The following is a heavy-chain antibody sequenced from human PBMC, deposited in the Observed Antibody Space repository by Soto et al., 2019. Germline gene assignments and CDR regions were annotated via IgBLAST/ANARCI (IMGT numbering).Heavy chain of an antibody. CDR2: IYYSGST. Sequence: QLQLQESGPGLMKPSETLSLTCTVSGGSISSSSYYWGWIRQPPGKGLEWIGSIYYSGSTYYNPSLKSRVTIAVDTSKNQFSLKLSSVTAADTAVYYCARLRYSSSWYISWFDPWGQGTLVTVSS. CDR3: ARLRYSSSWYISWFDP. J-gene: IGHJ5*02. D-gene: IGHD6-13*01. V-gene: IGHV4-39*01. CDR1: GGSISSSSYY.